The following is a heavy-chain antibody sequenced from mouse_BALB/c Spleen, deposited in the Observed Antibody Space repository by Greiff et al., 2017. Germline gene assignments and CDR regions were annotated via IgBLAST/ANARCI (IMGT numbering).Heavy chain of an antibody. CDR3: AKGGDGYLAWFAY. J-gene: IGHJ3*01. CDR1: GYTFTSYV. D-gene: IGHD2-3*01. CDR2: INPYNDGT. Sequence: VQLKQSGPELVKPGASVKMSCKASGYTFTSYVMHWVKQKPGQGLEWIGYINPYNDGTKYNEKFKGKATLTSDKSSSTAYMELSSLTSEDSAVYYCAKGGDGYLAWFAYWGQGTLVTVSA. V-gene: IGHV1-14*01.